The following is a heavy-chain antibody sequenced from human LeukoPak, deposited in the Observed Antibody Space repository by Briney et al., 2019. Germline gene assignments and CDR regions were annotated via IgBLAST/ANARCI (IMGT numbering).Heavy chain of an antibody. J-gene: IGHJ4*02. CDR3: AKDYYYGSGSTPTRLDY. CDR2: LSGSGGST. CDR1: GFTFSSLA. V-gene: IGHV3-23*01. Sequence: PGGSLRLSCAVSGFTFSSLAMSGAPQAPGEGLEGVSALSGSGGSTYYADSAKGRFTISRDNSKNTLYLQMNSLRADDTAVYYCAKDYYYGSGSTPTRLDYWGQGTLVTVSS. D-gene: IGHD3-10*01.